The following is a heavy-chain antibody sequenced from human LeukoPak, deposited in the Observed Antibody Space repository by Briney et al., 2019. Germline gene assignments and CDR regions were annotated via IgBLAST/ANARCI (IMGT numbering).Heavy chain of an antibody. CDR2: ISGSGGST. V-gene: IGHV3-23*01. CDR3: AKDRYSYGPTYYFDY. CDR1: GFIFSSYA. Sequence: PGGSLRLSCAASGFIFSSYAMSWVRQAPGKGLEWVSAISGSGGSTYYADSVKGRFTISRDNSKNTLYLQMNSLRAEDTAVYYCAKDRYSYGPTYYFDYWGQGTLVTVSS. D-gene: IGHD5-18*01. J-gene: IGHJ4*02.